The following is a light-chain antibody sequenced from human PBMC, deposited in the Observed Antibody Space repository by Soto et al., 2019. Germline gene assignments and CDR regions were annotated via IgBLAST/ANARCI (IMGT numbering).Light chain of an antibody. CDR1: QSVNIH. Sequence: EIVLTQSPGTLSLSPWERATLSCRASQSVNIHLAWYKQKPGQAPRLLIYGASTRATGIPAKFSGSGSGTEFTLTISSLQPEDFAVYYCQQYNKWPRTFDQGTKVDIK. J-gene: IGKJ1*01. CDR2: GAS. V-gene: IGKV3D-15*01. CDR3: QQYNKWPRT.